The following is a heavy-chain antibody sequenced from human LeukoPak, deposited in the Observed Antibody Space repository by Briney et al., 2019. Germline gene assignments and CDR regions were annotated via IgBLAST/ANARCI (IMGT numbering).Heavy chain of an antibody. D-gene: IGHD4-11*01. CDR2: ISSDGSST. V-gene: IGHV3-74*01. J-gene: IGHJ4*02. CDR1: GFTFSSYW. Sequence: PGGSLRLSCAASGFTFSSYWMHWVRQAPGKGLVWVSRISSDGSSTSYADSVKGRFTISRDNAKNTLYLQMNSLRAEDTAVYYCASGPYSSLDYWGQGTLVTVSS. CDR3: ASGPYSSLDY.